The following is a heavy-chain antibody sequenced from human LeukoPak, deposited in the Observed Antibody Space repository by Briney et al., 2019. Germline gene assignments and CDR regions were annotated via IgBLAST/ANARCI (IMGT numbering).Heavy chain of an antibody. V-gene: IGHV3-23*01. D-gene: IGHD2-15*01. CDR1: GFTFSSYA. Sequence: GGSLRLSCAASGFTFSSYAMSWVRQAPGKGLEWVSAISGSGGRAYYAGSVKGRFTISRDNSKNTLYLQMSSLRAEDTAIHYCAKSVVVVVAANYFDYWGPGTLVTVSS. CDR3: AKSVVVVVAANYFDY. J-gene: IGHJ4*02. CDR2: ISGSGGRA.